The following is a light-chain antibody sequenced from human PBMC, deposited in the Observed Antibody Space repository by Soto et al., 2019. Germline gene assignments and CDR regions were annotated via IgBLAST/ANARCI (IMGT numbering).Light chain of an antibody. J-gene: IGKJ1*01. CDR3: QQYNNWPPWT. Sequence: EIVLTQSRATLSVSPGERAALSCLASQSVSSNLAWYQQKSGQAPRLLISGASTRATGIPARFSGSGSGTEFTLTISSLQSEDFAVYYGQQYNNWPPWTFGQGINVDI. CDR1: QSVSSN. CDR2: GAS. V-gene: IGKV3-15*01.